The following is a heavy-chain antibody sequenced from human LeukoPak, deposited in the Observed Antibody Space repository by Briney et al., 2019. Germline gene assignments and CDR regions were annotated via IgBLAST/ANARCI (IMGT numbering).Heavy chain of an antibody. D-gene: IGHD2-15*01. CDR3: ARVQYRYCSGGSCSIDY. CDR2: ISYDGSNK. Sequence: GGSLRLSCAASGFTFSSYAMHWVRQAPGKGLEWVAVISYDGSNKYYADSVKGRFTISRDNSKNTLYVQMNSLRADDTAVYYCARVQYRYCSGGSCSIDYWGQGTLVTVSP. J-gene: IGHJ4*02. CDR1: GFTFSSYA. V-gene: IGHV3-30-3*01.